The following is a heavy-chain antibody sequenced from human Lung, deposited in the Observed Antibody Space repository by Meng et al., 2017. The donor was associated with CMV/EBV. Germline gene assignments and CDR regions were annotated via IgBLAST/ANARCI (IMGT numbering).Heavy chain of an antibody. D-gene: IGHD6-13*01. CDR3: ARAMTLALAGVPSEFDP. CDR2: IKQDGSEI. J-gene: IGHJ5*02. V-gene: IGHV3-7*01. Sequence: GGSLRLXCAASGFSFSTYWMNWVRQAPGKGLEWVASIKQDGSEIYYVDSVKGRFTISRDNAKNTLYLQMNSLRAEDTAVYYCARAMTLALAGVPSEFDPWGQGTLVTVSS. CDR1: GFSFSTYW.